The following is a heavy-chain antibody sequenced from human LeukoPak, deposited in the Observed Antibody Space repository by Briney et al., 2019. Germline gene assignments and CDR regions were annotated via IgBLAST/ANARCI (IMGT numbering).Heavy chain of an antibody. D-gene: IGHD4-17*01. J-gene: IGHJ4*02. CDR3: VRHFTVTTDYFDY. Sequence: PSETLSLTCAVSGYSINSGYRWGWIRQPPGKGLEWIGSIFHSGSTNYNPSLKSRVTISVDTSKNHFSLKLSSVTAADTAVYYCVRHFTVTTDYFDYWGQGALVTVSS. CDR2: IFHSGST. CDR1: GYSINSGYR. V-gene: IGHV4-38-2*01.